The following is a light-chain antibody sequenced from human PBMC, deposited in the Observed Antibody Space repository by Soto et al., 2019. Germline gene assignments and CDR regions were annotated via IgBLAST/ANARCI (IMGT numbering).Light chain of an antibody. Sequence: QSALTQPASVSGSPGQSITISCTGSGRDIGAYDYVSWYQQHPSKAPKLIIYGVKNRPSGVSNRFSASKSAFTASLTISGLQTEDEADYYCSSYTTSYFYVFGPGTKLTVL. CDR2: GVK. CDR1: GRDIGAYDY. CDR3: SSYTTSYFYV. J-gene: IGLJ1*01. V-gene: IGLV2-14*01.